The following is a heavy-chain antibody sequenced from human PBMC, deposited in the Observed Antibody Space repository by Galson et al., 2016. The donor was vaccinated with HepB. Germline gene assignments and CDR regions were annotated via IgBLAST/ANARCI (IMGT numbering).Heavy chain of an antibody. J-gene: IGHJ4*02. CDR3: AREDSPIAAASFDY. Sequence: SLRLSCAVSGFTFSRYGMYWVRQAPAKGLEWVALISYDGSNKYYADSVKGRFTISRDNSKNTLYLQMNSLRAEDTAVYYCAREDSPIAAASFDYWGQGTLVTVSS. CDR1: GFTFSRYG. V-gene: IGHV3-30*03. D-gene: IGHD6-13*01. CDR2: ISYDGSNK.